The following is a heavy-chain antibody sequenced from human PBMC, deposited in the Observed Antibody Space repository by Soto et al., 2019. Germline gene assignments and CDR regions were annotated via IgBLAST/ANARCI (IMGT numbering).Heavy chain of an antibody. CDR1: GYSFTSYW. D-gene: IGHD3-16*01. CDR3: ARRTSAWFGFELFRDYYFDY. V-gene: IGHV5-51*01. CDR2: IYPGDSDT. J-gene: IGHJ4*02. Sequence: GESLKISCKGSGYSFTSYWIGWVRQMPGKGLEWMGIIYPGDSDTRYSPSFQGQVTISADKSISTAYLQWSSLKASDTAMYYCARRTSAWFGFELFRDYYFDYWGQGTLVTVSS.